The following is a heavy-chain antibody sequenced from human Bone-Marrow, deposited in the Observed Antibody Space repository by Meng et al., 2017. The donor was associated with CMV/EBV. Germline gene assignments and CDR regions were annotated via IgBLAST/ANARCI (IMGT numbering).Heavy chain of an antibody. CDR2: IYPGDSKT. J-gene: IGHJ5*02. Sequence: GGSLRLSCKGSGYNFASYWIAWMRQRPGQGLEWVGIIYPGDSKTNYSPSLQGRVTITADKSTKIAYLQWNSLTTSDTAVYYCARGGLVRGVDLPKWFDPWGHGTLVTVSS. V-gene: IGHV5-51*01. CDR1: GYNFASYW. D-gene: IGHD3-10*01. CDR3: ARGGLVRGVDLPKWFDP.